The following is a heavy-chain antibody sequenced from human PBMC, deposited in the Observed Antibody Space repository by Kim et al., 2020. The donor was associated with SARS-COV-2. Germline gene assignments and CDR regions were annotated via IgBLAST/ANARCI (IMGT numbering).Heavy chain of an antibody. CDR1: GYSYTNYY. D-gene: IGHD3-10*01. V-gene: IGHV5-51*01. CDR3: ARRGLNSDAFDL. CDR2: IFLDDSDT. Sequence: GESLKISCRGSGYSYTNYYIAWVRQMPGRGLEWMGFIFLDDSDTTYSPPFEGRVTISVDKSINTAYLQWSSLQASDTAMYYCARRGLNSDAFDLWGLGTLVTVSS. J-gene: IGHJ3*01.